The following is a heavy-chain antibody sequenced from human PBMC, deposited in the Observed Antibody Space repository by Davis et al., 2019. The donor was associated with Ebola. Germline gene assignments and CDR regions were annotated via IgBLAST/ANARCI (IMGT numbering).Heavy chain of an antibody. CDR1: ASSISNGYY. D-gene: IGHD3-10*01. CDR2: LYQSGNT. V-gene: IGHV4-38-2*02. Sequence: MPSETLSLTCNASASSISNGYYWGWIRQSPGKGLEWIGSLYQSGNTYYNPSLKSRVTISVDTSKNQFSLKLSSVTAADTAVYYCARLCYYGSGSPQAPYYYYGMDVWGQGTTVTVSS. CDR3: ARLCYYGSGSPQAPYYYYGMDV. J-gene: IGHJ6*02.